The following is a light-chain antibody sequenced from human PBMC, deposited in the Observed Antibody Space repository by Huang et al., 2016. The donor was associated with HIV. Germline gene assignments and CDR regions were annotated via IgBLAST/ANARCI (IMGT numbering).Light chain of an antibody. CDR2: DAS. J-gene: IGKJ4*01. V-gene: IGKV3-11*01. Sequence: EIVLTQPPGTLSLSPGERATLSCRASQSVSSYLAWYQQKPGQAPRLLIYDASNRATGIPARFSGSGSGTDFTLTISSLEPEDFAVYYCQHRSNWPLTFGGGTKVEIK. CDR3: QHRSNWPLT. CDR1: QSVSSY.